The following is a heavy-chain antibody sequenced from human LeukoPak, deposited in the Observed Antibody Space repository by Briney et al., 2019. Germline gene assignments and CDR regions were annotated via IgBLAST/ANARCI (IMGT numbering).Heavy chain of an antibody. Sequence: GGTLRLSCAASGLTFSSYGMSWVRQAPGKGLEWVSAISDSGGSTYYADSVKGRFTISRDNSKNTLYLQMNSLRAEDTAVYYCARGRIIMVRGLIEKNYFYYYMDIWGKGTTVTISS. CDR2: ISDSGGST. V-gene: IGHV3-23*01. J-gene: IGHJ6*03. D-gene: IGHD3-10*01. CDR3: ARGRIIMVRGLIEKNYFYYYMDI. CDR1: GLTFSSYG.